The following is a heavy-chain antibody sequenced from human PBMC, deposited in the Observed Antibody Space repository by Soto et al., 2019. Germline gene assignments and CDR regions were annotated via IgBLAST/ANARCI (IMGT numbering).Heavy chain of an antibody. V-gene: IGHV3-9*01. CDR3: AMGGGTMYYYDSSALPSAEYFQH. CDR1: GFTFDDYA. Sequence: TVGSLRLSCAASGFTFDDYAMHWVRQAPGKGLEWVSGISWNSGSIGYADSVKGRFTISRDNAKNSLYLQMNSLRAEDTALYYCAMGGGTMYYYDSSALPSAEYFQHWGQGTLVTVSS. CDR2: ISWNSGSI. J-gene: IGHJ1*01. D-gene: IGHD3-22*01.